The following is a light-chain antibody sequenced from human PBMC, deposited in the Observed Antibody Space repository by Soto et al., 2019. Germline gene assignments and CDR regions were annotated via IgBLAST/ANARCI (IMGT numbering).Light chain of an antibody. CDR2: EGS. J-gene: IGLJ3*02. V-gene: IGLV2-14*01. CDR3: SSYTTRSPLV. CDR1: SSDVGGYNY. Sequence: QSALTQPASVSGSPGQSITISCTGTSSDVGGYNYVSWYQQHPGKAPKLRIYEGSNRPAGVSNRFFGSKSGNTASLTISGLQGEDAADYYCSSYTTRSPLVFGGGTKLTVL.